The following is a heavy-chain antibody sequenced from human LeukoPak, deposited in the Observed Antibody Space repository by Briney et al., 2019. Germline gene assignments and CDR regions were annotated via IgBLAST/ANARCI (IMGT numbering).Heavy chain of an antibody. CDR3: ARGKDYYDSSGYYIWFDP. V-gene: IGHV1-18*01. Sequence: ASVKVSCKASGGTFSSYAISWVRQAPGQGLEWMGWISAYNGNTNYAQKLQGRVTMTTDTSTSTAYMELRSLRSDDTAVYYCARGKDYYDSSGYYIWFDPWGQGTLVTVSS. CDR2: ISAYNGNT. J-gene: IGHJ5*02. D-gene: IGHD3-22*01. CDR1: GGTFSSYA.